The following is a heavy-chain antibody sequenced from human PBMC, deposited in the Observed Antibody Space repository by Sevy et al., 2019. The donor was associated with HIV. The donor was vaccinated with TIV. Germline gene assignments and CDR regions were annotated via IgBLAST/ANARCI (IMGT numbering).Heavy chain of an antibody. D-gene: IGHD3-22*01. CDR1: GFTFSSYA. CDR2: ISYDGSNK. Sequence: GGSLRLSCAASGFTFSSYAMHWVRQAPGKGLEWVAVISYDGSNKYYADSVKGRFTISRDNSKNTLYLQMNSLRAEDTAVYYCARAYYYDSSGYYYYYYGMDVWGQGTTVTVSS. J-gene: IGHJ6*02. CDR3: ARAYYYDSSGYYYYYYGMDV. V-gene: IGHV3-30-3*01.